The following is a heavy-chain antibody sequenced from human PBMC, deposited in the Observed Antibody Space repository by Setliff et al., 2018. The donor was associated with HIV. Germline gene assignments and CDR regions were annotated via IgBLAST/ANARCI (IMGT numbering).Heavy chain of an antibody. Sequence: ASVKVSCKASGYTFTSYVHWVRQAPGQGLEWMGRIIPNSGGTNYAQKFQGRVTMTRDTSISTAFMDLSRLRSDDTAVYYCASKLHCTNGVCLDAFDIWGQGTMVTVSS. CDR2: IIPNSGGT. CDR3: ASKLHCTNGVCLDAFDI. D-gene: IGHD2-8*01. J-gene: IGHJ3*02. V-gene: IGHV1-2*06. CDR1: GYTFTSY.